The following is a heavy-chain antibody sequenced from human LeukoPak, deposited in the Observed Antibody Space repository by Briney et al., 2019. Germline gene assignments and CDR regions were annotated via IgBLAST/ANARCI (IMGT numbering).Heavy chain of an antibody. CDR2: IYSGGST. Sequence: PGGSLRLSCAASGFTVSSNYMSWVRQAPGKGLEWASVIYSGGSTYYADSVKGRFTISRDNSKNTLYLQMNSLRAEDTAVYYCASPVITFGGVIDWDQGTLVTVSS. CDR1: GFTVSSNY. CDR3: ASPVITFGGVID. J-gene: IGHJ4*02. D-gene: IGHD3-16*01. V-gene: IGHV3-66*01.